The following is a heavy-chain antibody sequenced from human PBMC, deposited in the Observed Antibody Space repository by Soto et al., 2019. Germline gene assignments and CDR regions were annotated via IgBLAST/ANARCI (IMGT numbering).Heavy chain of an antibody. D-gene: IGHD6-19*01. J-gene: IGHJ5*02. V-gene: IGHV4-59*01. CDR3: ARVRRAYSSGWYWFDP. Sequence: SETLSLTCTVSGGSISSYYWSWIRQPPGKGLEWIGYIYYSGSTNYNPSLKSRVTISVDTSKNQFSLKLSSVTAADTAVYYCARVRRAYSSGWYWFDPWGQGTLVTVSS. CDR1: GGSISSYY. CDR2: IYYSGST.